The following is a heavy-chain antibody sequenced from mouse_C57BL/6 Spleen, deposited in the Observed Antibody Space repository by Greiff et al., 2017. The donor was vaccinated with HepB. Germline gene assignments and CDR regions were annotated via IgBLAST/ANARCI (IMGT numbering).Heavy chain of an antibody. CDR1: GYTFTSYW. CDR2: IDPSDSYT. D-gene: IGHD2-3*01. Sequence: QVQLKQPGAELVRPGTSVKLSCKASGYTFTSYWMHWVKQRPGQGLEWIGVIDPSDSYTNYNQKFKGKATLTVDTSSSTAYMQLSSLTSEDSAVYYCARIDGYYGFAYWGQGTLVTVSA. CDR3: ARIDGYYGFAY. V-gene: IGHV1-59*01. J-gene: IGHJ3*01.